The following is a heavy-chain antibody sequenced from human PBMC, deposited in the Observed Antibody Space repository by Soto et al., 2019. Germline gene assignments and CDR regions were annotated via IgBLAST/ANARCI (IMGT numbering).Heavy chain of an antibody. D-gene: IGHD2-2*01. CDR2: IIPIFGTA. CDR3: ARDGGYCSSTSCYGPYRYGYADYYYYGMDV. J-gene: IGHJ6*02. Sequence: QVQLVQSGAEVKKPGSSVKVSCKASGGTFSSYAISWVRQAPGQGLEWMGGIIPIFGTANYAQQFQGRVTITADESTRTAYMELSSLRSEDPAVYYCARDGGYCSSTSCYGPYRYGYADYYYYGMDVWGQGTTVTGSS. CDR1: GGTFSSYA. V-gene: IGHV1-69*01.